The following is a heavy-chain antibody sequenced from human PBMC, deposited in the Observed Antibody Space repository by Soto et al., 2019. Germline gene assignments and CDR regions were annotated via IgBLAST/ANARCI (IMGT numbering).Heavy chain of an antibody. V-gene: IGHV2-5*02. D-gene: IGHD4-17*01. Sequence: QITLKESGPTLVKPTQTLTLTCTFSGFSLSTSRVGVGWIRQPPGKALEWLALIYWDDDKRYSTSLKTRLTITKDTPKNQVVRTMTNMYPMDTATYYCAHYRIYGDYMYYFESSGQGTLVTVSS. CDR3: AHYRIYGDYMYYFES. J-gene: IGHJ4*02. CDR2: IYWDDDK. CDR1: GFSLSTSRVG.